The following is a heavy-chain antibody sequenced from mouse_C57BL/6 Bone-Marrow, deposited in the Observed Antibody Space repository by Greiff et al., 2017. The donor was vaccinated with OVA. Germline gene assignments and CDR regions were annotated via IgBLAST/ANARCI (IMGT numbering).Heavy chain of an antibody. Sequence: VQLQQSGAELVRPGASVKLSCTASGFNIKDYYMHWVKQRPEQGLEWIGRIDPEDGDTEYAPKFQGKATMPADTSSNTAYLQLSSLTSEDTAVDYCTTGAMVTTVAMDYWGQGTSVTVSS. CDR2: IDPEDGDT. J-gene: IGHJ4*01. D-gene: IGHD2-2*01. V-gene: IGHV14-1*01. CDR1: GFNIKDYY. CDR3: TTGAMVTTVAMDY.